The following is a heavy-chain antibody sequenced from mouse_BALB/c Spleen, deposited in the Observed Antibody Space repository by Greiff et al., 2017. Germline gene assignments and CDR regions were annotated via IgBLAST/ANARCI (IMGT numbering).Heavy chain of an antibody. Sequence: EVQRVESGGGLVKPGGSLKLSCAASGFTFSSYAMSWVRQTPEKRLEWVASISSGGSTYYPDSVKGRFTISRDNARNILYLQMSSLRSEDTAMYYCARGGGYYWYFDVWGAGTTVTVSS. CDR2: ISSGGST. V-gene: IGHV5-6-5*01. J-gene: IGHJ1*01. D-gene: IGHD2-2*01. CDR3: ARGGGYYWYFDV. CDR1: GFTFSSYA.